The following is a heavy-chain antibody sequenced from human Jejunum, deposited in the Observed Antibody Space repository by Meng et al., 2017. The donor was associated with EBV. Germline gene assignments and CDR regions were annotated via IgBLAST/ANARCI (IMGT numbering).Heavy chain of an antibody. V-gene: IGHV4-39*07. CDR2: IYYSGNT. J-gene: IGHJ5*02. D-gene: IGHD6-19*01. CDR3: ARYSSSSGWLDP. Sequence: KLPVSGPGPVKSSETLSLTCTVSGGSISNNLYYWGWIRQPPGKGLEWIGTIYYSGNTYYSPSLKSRVTISVDTSKNQFSLQLNSVTAADTAVYYCARYSSSSGWLDPWGQGTLVTVSS. CDR1: GGSISNNLYY.